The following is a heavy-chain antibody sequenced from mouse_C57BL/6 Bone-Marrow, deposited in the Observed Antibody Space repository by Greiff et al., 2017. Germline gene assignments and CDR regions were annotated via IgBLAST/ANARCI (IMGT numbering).Heavy chain of an antibody. V-gene: IGHV5-2*01. CDR2: INSDGGST. D-gene: IGHD2-4*01. J-gene: IGHJ4*01. CDR1: EYEFPSHD. Sequence: EVKLMESGGGLVQPGESLKLSCESNEYEFPSHDMSWVRKTPEKRLELVAAINSDGGSTYYPDTMARRFIISSDNTKKTLYLQMSSLRSDDTALYYCAYDYDRGYYAMDYWGQGTSVTVSS. CDR3: AYDYDRGYYAMDY.